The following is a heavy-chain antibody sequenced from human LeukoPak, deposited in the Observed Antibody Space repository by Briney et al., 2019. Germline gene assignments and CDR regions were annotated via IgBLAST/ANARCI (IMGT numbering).Heavy chain of an antibody. Sequence: PSETLSLTCTVSSGSISRFHWSWIRQPPGRGLEWIGYTSYSGSANYNPSLKSRVTISIDTSKNQFSLKLTSVTAADTAVYYCALLRSKGYKPPTDAFETWGHGTMVIVSA. CDR1: SGSISRFH. V-gene: IGHV4-59*01. CDR2: TSYSGSA. D-gene: IGHD5-24*01. J-gene: IGHJ3*02. CDR3: ALLRSKGYKPPTDAFET.